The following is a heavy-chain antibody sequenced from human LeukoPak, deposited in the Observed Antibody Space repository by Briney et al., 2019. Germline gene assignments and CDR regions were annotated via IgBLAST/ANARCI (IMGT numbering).Heavy chain of an antibody. V-gene: IGHV3-21*01. CDR3: AKDNDSSGYYPY. Sequence: PGGSLRLSCAASGFTFSSYSMNWVRQAPGKGLEWVSSISSSSSYIYYADSVKGRFTISRDNAKNSLYLQMNSLRPEDTAVYYCAKDNDSSGYYPYWGQGTLVTVSS. CDR2: ISSSSSYI. CDR1: GFTFSSYS. J-gene: IGHJ4*02. D-gene: IGHD3-22*01.